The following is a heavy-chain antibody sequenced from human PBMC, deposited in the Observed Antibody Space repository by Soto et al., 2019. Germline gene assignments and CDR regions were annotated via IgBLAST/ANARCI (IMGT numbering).Heavy chain of an antibody. V-gene: IGHV3-23*04. Sequence: EVQLVQSGGGLVQPGGSLRLSCAASPFSFSSYAMTWVRQPPGKGLEWVSGITAAGDTDYAESLKGRFTISRDISRNTLYLQMHGLRFDDTAIYFCAREDGGGPFDYWGPGTLVTVSS. CDR3: AREDGGGPFDY. CDR1: PFSFSSYA. J-gene: IGHJ4*02. CDR2: ITAAGDT. D-gene: IGHD2-15*01.